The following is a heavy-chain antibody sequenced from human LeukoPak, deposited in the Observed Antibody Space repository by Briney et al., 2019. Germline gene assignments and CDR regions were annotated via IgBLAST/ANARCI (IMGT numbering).Heavy chain of an antibody. Sequence: SETLSLTCTVSGGSISTYYWSWIRQPPGKGLEWIGYIHYTGSTNYGPSLKSRVTISVDTSKHQFSLNLTSVTAADTAVYYCARLGGYGSGSRREKYFDYWGQGTLVTVSS. J-gene: IGHJ4*02. CDR3: ARLGGYGSGSRREKYFDY. CDR1: GGSISTYY. CDR2: IHYTGST. V-gene: IGHV4-59*01. D-gene: IGHD3-10*01.